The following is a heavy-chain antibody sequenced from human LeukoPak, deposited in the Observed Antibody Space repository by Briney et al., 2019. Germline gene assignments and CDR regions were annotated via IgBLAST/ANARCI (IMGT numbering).Heavy chain of an antibody. Sequence: GGSPRLSCAASGFTFSSYSMNWVRQAPGKGLEWVSSISSSSSYIYYADSVKGRFTISRDNAKNSLYLQMNSLRAEDTAAYYCARDALDYGDYFDYWGQGTLVTVSS. CDR1: GFTFSSYS. D-gene: IGHD4-17*01. J-gene: IGHJ4*02. CDR2: ISSSSSYI. V-gene: IGHV3-21*01. CDR3: ARDALDYGDYFDY.